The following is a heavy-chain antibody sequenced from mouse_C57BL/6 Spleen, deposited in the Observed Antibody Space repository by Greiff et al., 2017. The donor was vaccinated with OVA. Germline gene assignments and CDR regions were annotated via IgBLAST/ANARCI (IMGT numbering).Heavy chain of an antibody. CDR2: INPNNGGT. Sequence: EVMLVESGPELVKPGASVKIPCKASGYTFTDYNMDWVKQSHGKSLEWIGDINPNNGGTIYNQKFKGKATLTVDKSSSTAYMELRSLTSEDTAVYYCARPTDGSSWFAYWGQGTLVTVSA. V-gene: IGHV1-18*01. J-gene: IGHJ3*01. CDR1: GYTFTDYN. CDR3: ARPTDGSSWFAY. D-gene: IGHD2-3*01.